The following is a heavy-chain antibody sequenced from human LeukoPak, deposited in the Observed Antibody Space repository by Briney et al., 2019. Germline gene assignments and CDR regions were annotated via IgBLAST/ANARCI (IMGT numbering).Heavy chain of an antibody. Sequence: GGSLRLSCAASGFTFSSYWMNWARQAPGKGLEWVSAISGSGGSTYYADSVKGRFTISRDNSKNTLYLQMNSLRAEDTAVYYCAKDGRTYYDFWSGYSFWFDPWGQGTLVTVSS. CDR2: ISGSGGST. D-gene: IGHD3-3*01. V-gene: IGHV3-23*01. CDR3: AKDGRTYYDFWSGYSFWFDP. J-gene: IGHJ5*02. CDR1: GFTFSSYW.